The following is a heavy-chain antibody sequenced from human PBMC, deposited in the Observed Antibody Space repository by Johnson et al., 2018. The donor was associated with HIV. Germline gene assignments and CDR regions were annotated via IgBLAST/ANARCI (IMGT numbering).Heavy chain of an antibody. CDR3: VRVSRLGDIAVLSDAFDI. V-gene: IGHV3-20*04. CDR1: GFRFDNYG. J-gene: IGHJ3*02. CDR2: INWNGGST. Sequence: VQLVESGGGVVRPGGSLRLSCAASGFRFDNYGMRWVRQAPGKGLECVSGINWNGGSTGYVDSVKGRFTISRDNAKNSLYLQMNSLGAEDTALYYCVRVSRLGDIAVLSDAFDIWGRGTMVTVSS. D-gene: IGHD6-19*01.